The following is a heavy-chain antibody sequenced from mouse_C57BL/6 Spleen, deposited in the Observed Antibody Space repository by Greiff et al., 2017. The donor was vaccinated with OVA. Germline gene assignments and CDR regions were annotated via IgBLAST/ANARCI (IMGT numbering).Heavy chain of an antibody. CDR1: GYTFTSYW. CDR2: IHPSDSDT. V-gene: IGHV1-74*01. J-gene: IGHJ2*01. CDR3: ALDSSGYRYFDY. Sequence: QVQLKQPGAELVKPGASVKVSCKASGYTFTSYWMHWVKQRPGQGLEWIGRIHPSDSDTNYNQKFKGKATLTVDKSSSTAYMQLSSLTSEDSAVYYCALDSSGYRYFDYWGQGTTLTVSS. D-gene: IGHD3-2*02.